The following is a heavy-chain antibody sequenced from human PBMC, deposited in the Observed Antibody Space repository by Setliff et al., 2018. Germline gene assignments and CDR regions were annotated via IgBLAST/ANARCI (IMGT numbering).Heavy chain of an antibody. J-gene: IGHJ2*01. D-gene: IGHD4-4*01. V-gene: IGHV4-34*01. CDR2: INHSGST. CDR3: ASLGMTTMMDWYFDL. CDR1: GGSLSGYY. Sequence: PSETLSLTCAVYGGSLSGYYWSWIRQPPGKGLEWIGEINHSGSTNYNPSLKSRVTISIDTSKNQFSLKLSSVTAADTAVYYCASLGMTTMMDWYFDLWGRGTLVTVSS.